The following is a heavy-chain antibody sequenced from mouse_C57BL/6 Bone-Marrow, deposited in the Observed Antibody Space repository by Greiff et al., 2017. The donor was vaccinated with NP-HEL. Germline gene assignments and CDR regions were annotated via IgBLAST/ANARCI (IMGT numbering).Heavy chain of an antibody. D-gene: IGHD2-3*01. CDR1: GYTFTDYY. CDR2: INPNNGGT. CDR3: AKDVYYDYIDY. V-gene: IGHV1-26*01. Sequence: EVQLQQSGPELVKPGASVKISCKASGYTFTDYYMNWVKQSHGKSLEWIGDINPNNGGTSYNQKFKGKATLTVDKSSSTAYMELRSLTSEDSAVYYCAKDVYYDYIDYWGQGTTLTVSS. J-gene: IGHJ2*01.